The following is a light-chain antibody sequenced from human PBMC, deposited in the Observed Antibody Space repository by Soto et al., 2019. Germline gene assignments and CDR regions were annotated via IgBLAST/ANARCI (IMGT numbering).Light chain of an antibody. CDR3: SSFTSSTTLVV. V-gene: IGLV2-14*01. CDR2: EVN. Sequence: QSALTQPASVSGSPGQSITISCTGTSSDVGYDNYVSWFQQHPGKAPKLMIYEVNNRPSGVSDRFSGSKAGNTASLTISGLQAEDEADYYCSSFTSSTTLVVFGGGTKLTVL. CDR1: SSDVGYDNY. J-gene: IGLJ2*01.